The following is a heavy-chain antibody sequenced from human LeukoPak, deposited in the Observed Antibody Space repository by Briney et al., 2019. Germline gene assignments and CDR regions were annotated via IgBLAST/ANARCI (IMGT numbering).Heavy chain of an antibody. CDR3: GLWFGGSDTFNS. J-gene: IGHJ3*02. V-gene: IGHV3-48*02. D-gene: IGHD3-10*01. CDR1: GFTFSSYS. Sequence: PGGSLRLSCAASGFTFSSYSMNWVRQAPGKGLEWVSYISSSSSTIYYADSVKDRFTISRDNSKNSLYLQMNSLRDEDTVVYHCGLWFGGSDTFNSWRQGTMVTVSS. CDR2: ISSSSSTI.